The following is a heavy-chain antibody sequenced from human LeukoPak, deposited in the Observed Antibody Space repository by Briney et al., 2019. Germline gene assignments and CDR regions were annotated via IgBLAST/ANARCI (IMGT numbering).Heavy chain of an antibody. D-gene: IGHD5-12*01. V-gene: IGHV1-69*04. Sequence: ASVKVSCKASGGTFISYAISWVRQAPGQGLEWMGRIIPILGIANYAQKFQGRVTITADKSTSTAYMELSSLRSEDTAVYYCARDSGNDSLFDPWGQGTLVTVSS. J-gene: IGHJ5*02. CDR1: GGTFISYA. CDR3: ARDSGNDSLFDP. CDR2: IIPILGIA.